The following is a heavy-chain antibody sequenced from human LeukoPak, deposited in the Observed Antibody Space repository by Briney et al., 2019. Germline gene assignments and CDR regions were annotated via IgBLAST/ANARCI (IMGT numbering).Heavy chain of an antibody. CDR1: GFTFSSYG. V-gene: IGHV3-30*02. D-gene: IGHD1-26*01. CDR3: ARDPGYSGSPGAFDI. Sequence: PGGSLRLSCAASGFTFSSYGMHWVRQAPGKGLEWVAFTRYDGSNKMYADSVKGRFTISSDNFKNTVDLQLNSLRAEDTAVYYCARDPGYSGSPGAFDIWGQGTMVTVSS. CDR2: TRYDGSNK. J-gene: IGHJ3*02.